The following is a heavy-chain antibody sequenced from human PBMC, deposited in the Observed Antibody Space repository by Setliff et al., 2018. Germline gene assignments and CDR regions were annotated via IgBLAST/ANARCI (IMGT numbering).Heavy chain of an antibody. D-gene: IGHD6-19*01. CDR2: ISPYSGNT. CDR3: VRSSAPQVVLAAGFDF. V-gene: IGHV1-18*01. Sequence: ASVKVSCKTSGFRFTNFGFSWVRQAPGQGPEWLGSISPYSGNTNYPQWLQDRVTMTIDTSATTVYMELKSLRSDDTAVYYCVRSSAPQVVLAAGFDFWGQGTPVTVSS. J-gene: IGHJ4*02. CDR1: GFRFTNFG.